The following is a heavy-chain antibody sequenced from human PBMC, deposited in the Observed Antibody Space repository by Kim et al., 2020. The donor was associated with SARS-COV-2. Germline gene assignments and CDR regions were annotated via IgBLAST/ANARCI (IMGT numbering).Heavy chain of an antibody. Sequence: GGSLRLSCAASGFTFSSYAMHWVRQAPGKGLEWVAVISYDGSNKYYADSVKGRFTISRDNSKNTLYLQMNSLRAEDTAVYYCARDENLDIVVVVAATSLDYWGQGTLVTVSS. D-gene: IGHD2-15*01. J-gene: IGHJ4*02. CDR2: ISYDGSNK. V-gene: IGHV3-30*04. CDR3: ARDENLDIVVVVAATSLDY. CDR1: GFTFSSYA.